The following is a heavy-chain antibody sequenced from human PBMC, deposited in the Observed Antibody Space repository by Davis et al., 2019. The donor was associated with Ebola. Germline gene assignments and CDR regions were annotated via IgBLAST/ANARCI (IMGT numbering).Heavy chain of an antibody. D-gene: IGHD2-15*01. V-gene: IGHV3-21*01. CDR2: ISSSSSYI. CDR1: GFTFSSSA. CDR3: ARRLMDCSGGSCYVSLGDY. Sequence: GESLKISCAASGFTFSSSAMSWVRQAPGKGLEWVSSISSSSSYIYYADSVKGRFTISRDNAKNSLYLQMNSLRAEDTAVYYCARRLMDCSGGSCYVSLGDYWGQGTLVTVSS. J-gene: IGHJ4*02.